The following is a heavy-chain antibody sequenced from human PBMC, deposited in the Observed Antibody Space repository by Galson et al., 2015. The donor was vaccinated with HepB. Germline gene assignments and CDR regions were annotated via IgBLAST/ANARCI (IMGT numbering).Heavy chain of an antibody. CDR2: ISSSSSYI. CDR1: GFTFSSYS. V-gene: IGHV3-21*01. J-gene: IGHJ4*02. CDR3: ARVSGQRFLEWFRSGYYGGSLGY. Sequence: SLRLSCAASGFTFSSYSMNWVRQAPGKGLEWVSSISSSSSYIYYADSVKGRFTISRDNAKNSLYLQMNSLRAEDTAVYYCARVSGQRFLEWFRSGYYGGSLGYWGQGTLVTVSS. D-gene: IGHD3-3*01.